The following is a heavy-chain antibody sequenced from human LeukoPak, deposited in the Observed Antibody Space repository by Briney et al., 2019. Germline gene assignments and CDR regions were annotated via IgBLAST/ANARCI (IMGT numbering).Heavy chain of an antibody. CDR1: GFTFGSYA. D-gene: IGHD1-20*01. V-gene: IGHV3-30*04. CDR3: ARDGSSYYWNVGYYFDY. J-gene: IGHJ4*02. CDR2: ISYDGSNK. Sequence: PGGSLRLSCAASGFTFGSYAMHWVRQAPGKGLEWVAVISYDGSNKYYADSVKGRFTISRDNSKNTLYLQMNSLRAEDTAVYYCARDGSSYYWNVGYYFDYWGQGTLVTVSS.